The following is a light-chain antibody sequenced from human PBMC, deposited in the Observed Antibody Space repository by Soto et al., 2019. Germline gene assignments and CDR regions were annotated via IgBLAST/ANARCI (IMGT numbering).Light chain of an antibody. CDR2: RNN. V-gene: IGLV1-47*01. CDR3: EAWDDSLSGVL. CDR1: GSNIGVNY. J-gene: IGLJ2*01. Sequence: QSVLTQPPSASGTPGQRVTISCSGSGSNIGVNYVYWYQQFPGTAPKLLIYRNNQRPSGVPDRFSGSKSGTSVSLAISGLRSEDEADYYCEAWDDSLSGVLFGAGTQLTVL.